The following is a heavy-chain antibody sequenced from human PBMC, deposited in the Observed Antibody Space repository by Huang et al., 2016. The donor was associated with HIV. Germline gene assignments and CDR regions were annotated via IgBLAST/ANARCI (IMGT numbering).Heavy chain of an antibody. V-gene: IGHV5-51*01. Sequence: EVQLVQSGAEVKKPGESLKISCKGSGYSFTSYWIGWVRQMPGKGLEWMGIISPGDSDPIYSPSFQGQVTISADKSISTAYLQWSSLKASDTASSYCARLSTTWYFDYWGQGTLVTVSS. CDR1: GYSFTSYW. CDR3: ARLSTTWYFDY. D-gene: IGHD1-1*01. J-gene: IGHJ4*02. CDR2: ISPGDSDP.